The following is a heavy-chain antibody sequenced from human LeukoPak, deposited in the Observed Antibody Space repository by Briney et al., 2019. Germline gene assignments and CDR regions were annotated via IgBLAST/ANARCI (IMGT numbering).Heavy chain of an antibody. Sequence: GSLRLSCAASGFTFSNAWMSWVRQAPGKGLEWIGRIYTSGSTNYNPSLKSRVTMSVDTSKNQFSLKLSSVTAADTAVYYCARERGYYDSSVVGNWFDPWGQGTLVTVSS. CDR2: IYTSGST. J-gene: IGHJ5*02. CDR3: ARERGYYDSSVVGNWFDP. CDR1: GFTFSNAW. D-gene: IGHD3-22*01. V-gene: IGHV4-4*07.